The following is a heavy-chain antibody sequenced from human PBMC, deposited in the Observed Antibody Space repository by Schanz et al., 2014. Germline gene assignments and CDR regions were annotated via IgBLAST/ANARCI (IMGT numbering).Heavy chain of an antibody. CDR2: IYYSGST. Sequence: QVQLQESGPGLVKPSQTLSLTCAVSGGAISSGGYSWSWIRQPPGKGLEWIGYIYYSGSTNYNPSLKSRVTISVDTSKKQFSLNLSSVTAADTAVYYCARGRVVPAAPEFDYWGQGILVTVSS. CDR1: GGAISSGGYS. V-gene: IGHV4-61*08. D-gene: IGHD2-2*01. J-gene: IGHJ4*02. CDR3: ARGRVVPAAPEFDY.